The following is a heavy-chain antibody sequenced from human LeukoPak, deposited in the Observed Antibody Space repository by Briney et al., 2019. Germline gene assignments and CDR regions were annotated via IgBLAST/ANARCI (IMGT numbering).Heavy chain of an antibody. V-gene: IGHV4-59*01. Sequence: PSETLSLTCTASGGSISSYYWSWIRQPPGKGLEWIGYIYYSGSTNYNPSLKSRATISVDTSKNQFSLKLSSVTAADTAVYYCARFACSSTSCYSVWFDPWGQGTLVTVSS. D-gene: IGHD2-2*01. CDR3: ARFACSSTSCYSVWFDP. CDR2: IYYSGST. CDR1: GGSISSYY. J-gene: IGHJ5*02.